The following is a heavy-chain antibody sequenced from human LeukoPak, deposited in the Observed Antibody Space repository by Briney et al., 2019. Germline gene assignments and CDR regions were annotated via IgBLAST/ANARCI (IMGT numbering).Heavy chain of an antibody. CDR3: ARHEALSSTTLVEYFQH. Sequence: GESLKISCKGSGYSFTSYWIGWVRQMPGKGLEWMGIIYPGDSDTRYSPSFQGQVTISADKSISTAYLQWSSLKASDTAMYYCARHEALSSTTLVEYFQHWGQGTLVTVTS. V-gene: IGHV5-51*01. CDR1: GYSFTSYW. J-gene: IGHJ1*01. CDR2: IYPGDSDT. D-gene: IGHD2-2*01.